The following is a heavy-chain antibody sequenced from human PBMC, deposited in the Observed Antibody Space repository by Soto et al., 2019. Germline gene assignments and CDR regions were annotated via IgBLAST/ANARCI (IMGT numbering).Heavy chain of an antibody. CDR1: GYTLTELS. D-gene: IGHD3-22*01. Sequence: ASVKVSCKVSGYTLTELSMHWVRQAPGQGLEWMGWISAYNGNTNYAQKLQGRVTMTTDTSTSTAYMELRSLRSDDTAVYYCARVGTYYYDSSGYAIDYWGQGTLVTVSS. V-gene: IGHV1-18*01. CDR3: ARVGTYYYDSSGYAIDY. J-gene: IGHJ4*02. CDR2: ISAYNGNT.